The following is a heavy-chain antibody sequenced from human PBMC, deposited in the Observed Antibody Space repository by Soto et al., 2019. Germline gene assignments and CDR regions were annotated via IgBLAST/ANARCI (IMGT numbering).Heavy chain of an antibody. J-gene: IGHJ4*02. D-gene: IGHD6-13*01. CDR2: ISAYNGNT. V-gene: IGHV1-18*01. CDR1: GYTFTSYG. Sequence: ASVKVSCKASGYTFTSYGISWVRQAPGQGLEWMGWISAYNGNTNYAQKLQGRVTMTTDTSTSTAYMELRSLRSDDTAVYYCARLGESIDSSSWYEAPVGFDYWGQGTLVTVSS. CDR3: ARLGESIDSSSWYEAPVGFDY.